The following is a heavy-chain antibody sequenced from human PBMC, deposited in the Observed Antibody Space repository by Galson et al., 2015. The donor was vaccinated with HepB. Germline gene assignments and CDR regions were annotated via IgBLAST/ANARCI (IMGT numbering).Heavy chain of an antibody. J-gene: IGHJ4*02. Sequence: SLTCAVYSGSFGGYYWTWIRQPPGKGLGWIGEIIHSGSTNYDPSLKSRVSISVDMSKNQFSLKLNSMTAADTAVYYCARGVRSADRRLDYWGQGTLVTVSS. CDR3: ARGVRSADRRLDY. CDR2: IIHSGST. CDR1: SGSFGGYY. V-gene: IGHV4-34*12. D-gene: IGHD1-26*01.